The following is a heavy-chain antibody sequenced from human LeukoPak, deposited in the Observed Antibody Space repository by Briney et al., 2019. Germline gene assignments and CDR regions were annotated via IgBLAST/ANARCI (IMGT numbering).Heavy chain of an antibody. CDR3: ARSHLGDNSGWWRRLFDY. D-gene: IGHD6-13*01. CDR1: GYTFTNYG. CDR2: ISTYNGNT. V-gene: IGHV1-18*01. Sequence: ASVKVSCKASGYTFTNYGITWVRQAPGQGLEWMGWISTYNGNTNYAQKIQDRVTMTTDRSTSTAYMDLRSLRSDDTAVYYCARSHLGDNSGWWRRLFDYWGQGTLVTVSS. J-gene: IGHJ4*02.